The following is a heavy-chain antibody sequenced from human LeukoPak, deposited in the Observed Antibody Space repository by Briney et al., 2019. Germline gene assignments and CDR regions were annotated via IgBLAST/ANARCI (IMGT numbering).Heavy chain of an antibody. V-gene: IGHV3-30*02. CDR3: AKDRSGSFQFDY. Sequence: VGSLRLSCAASGFTFSSYGMHWVRQAPGKGLEWVAFIRYDGSNKYYADSVKGRFTISRDNSKNTLYLQMNSLRAEDTAVYYCAKDRSGSFQFDYWGQGTLVTVSS. CDR2: IRYDGSNK. CDR1: GFTFSSYG. D-gene: IGHD1-26*01. J-gene: IGHJ4*02.